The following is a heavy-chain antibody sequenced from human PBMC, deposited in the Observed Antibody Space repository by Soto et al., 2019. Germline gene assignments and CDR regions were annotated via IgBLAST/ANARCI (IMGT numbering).Heavy chain of an antibody. V-gene: IGHV4-4*02. D-gene: IGHD6-6*01. J-gene: IGHJ1*01. CDR3: AGLVGRGKFSRLQY. Sequence: QVLLQESGPGLVKPSGTLSLTCDVSGDSISVNTWWSWVRQTPGKGLEWIGEILHSGSVNYNPSLKSRVTISIDKSKNQVSLGLSSMTAADTALYYCAGLVGRGKFSRLQYWGQGTLVTVSS. CDR2: ILHSGSV. CDR1: GDSISVNTW.